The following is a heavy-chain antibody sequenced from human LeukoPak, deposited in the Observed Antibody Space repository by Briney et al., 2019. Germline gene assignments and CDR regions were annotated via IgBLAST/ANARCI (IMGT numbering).Heavy chain of an antibody. J-gene: IGHJ4*02. CDR2: ISSSSSYI. D-gene: IGHD3-3*01. V-gene: IGHV3-21*01. CDR1: GFTFSSYS. Sequence: GGSLRLSCAASGFTFSSYSMNWVRQAPGKGLEWVSSISSSSSYINYADSVKGRFTISRDNAKNSLYLQMNSLRAEDTAVYYCARVNDFWSGYLGYWGQGILVTVSS. CDR3: ARVNDFWSGYLGY.